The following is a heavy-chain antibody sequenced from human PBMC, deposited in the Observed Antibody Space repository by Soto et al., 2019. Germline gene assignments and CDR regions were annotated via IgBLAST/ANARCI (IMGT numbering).Heavy chain of an antibody. CDR1: GYTFSDYG. Sequence: QVQLVQSGGEVKKPGASVKVSCKASGYTFSDYGISWVRQAPGQGLEWMGWIGPYNDNTNYAEKFQGRVTMTTDTSTATTYMELRSLRSDDTAVYYCARELNTDSSAYYSFAYWGQGTLVTVSS. CDR2: IGPYNDNT. CDR3: ARELNTDSSAYYSFAY. J-gene: IGHJ4*02. D-gene: IGHD3-22*01. V-gene: IGHV1-18*01.